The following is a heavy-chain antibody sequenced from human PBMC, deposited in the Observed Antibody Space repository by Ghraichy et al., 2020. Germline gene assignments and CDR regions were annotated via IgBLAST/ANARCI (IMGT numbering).Heavy chain of an antibody. D-gene: IGHD4-11*01. Sequence: SQTLSLTCTVSGGSISSSSYYWGWIRQPPGKGLEWIGSIYYSGSTYYNPSLKSRVTISVDTSKNQFSLKLSSVTAADTAVYYCARKYSNYSFDYWGQGTLVTVAS. CDR2: IYYSGST. CDR1: GGSISSSSYY. CDR3: ARKYSNYSFDY. J-gene: IGHJ4*02. V-gene: IGHV4-39*01.